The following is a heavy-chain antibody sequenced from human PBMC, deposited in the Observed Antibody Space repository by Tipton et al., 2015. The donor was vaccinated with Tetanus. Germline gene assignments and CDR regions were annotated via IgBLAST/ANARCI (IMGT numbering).Heavy chain of an antibody. CDR3: ARHLAYCGGDCYSGGWFDP. Sequence: EVQLVQSGAEGKKPGESLKISCKGSGYSFTSYWIGWERQMHGTGLEWMGSIYPGDSDTRYSPPLQGHVTISANKSISTAYLQWSSLKASDTAMYYCARHLAYCGGDCYSGGWFDPWGQGTLVTVSS. V-gene: IGHV5-51*01. J-gene: IGHJ5*02. CDR1: GYSFTSYW. D-gene: IGHD2-21*02. CDR2: IYPGDSDT.